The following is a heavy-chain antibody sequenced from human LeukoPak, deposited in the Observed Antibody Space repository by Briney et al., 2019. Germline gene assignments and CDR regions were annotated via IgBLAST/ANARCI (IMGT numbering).Heavy chain of an antibody. CDR2: ISYDGSNK. J-gene: IGHJ4*02. Sequence: GRSLRLSCAASGFTFSSYGMHWVRQAPGKGLEWVTFISYDGSNKYYADSVKGRFTISRDNSKNTLYLQMNSLRAEDTAVYYCARDPLSDNYFDYWGQGTLVTVSS. CDR3: ARDPLSDNYFDY. D-gene: IGHD2-21*02. CDR1: GFTFSSYG. V-gene: IGHV3-30*03.